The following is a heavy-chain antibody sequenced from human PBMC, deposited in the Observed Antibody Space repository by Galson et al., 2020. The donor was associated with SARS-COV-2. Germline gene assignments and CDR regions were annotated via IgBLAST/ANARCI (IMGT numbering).Heavy chain of an antibody. V-gene: IGHV3-9*01. CDR3: AKDMTYSSGFPYDF. J-gene: IGHJ4*02. D-gene: IGHD6-19*01. Sequence: YVRISGAASGLTIEDYAMHWVRQAPGKGLEWVSGTRWNGGKIDYADSVKGRFTISRDNARNSLYLQMNSLRAEDSALYYCAKDMTYSSGFPYDFWGQGTLVTVSS. CDR1: GLTIEDYA. CDR2: TRWNGGKI.